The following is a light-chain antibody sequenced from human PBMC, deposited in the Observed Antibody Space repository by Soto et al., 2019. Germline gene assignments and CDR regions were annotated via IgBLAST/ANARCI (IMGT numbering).Light chain of an antibody. CDR1: SSDVGGYNY. CDR2: DVS. Sequence: QSALTQPRSVSGSPGQSVTISCTGTSSDVGGYNYVSWYQQHPGKAPKLMIYDVSKRPSGVPDRFSGSKSGNTASLTISGIQAEDEADYYCCSYAGSYTYVFGTGTKLTV. V-gene: IGLV2-11*01. J-gene: IGLJ1*01. CDR3: CSYAGSYTYV.